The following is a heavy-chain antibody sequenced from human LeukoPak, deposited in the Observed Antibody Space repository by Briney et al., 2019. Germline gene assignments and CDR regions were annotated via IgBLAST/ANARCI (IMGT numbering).Heavy chain of an antibody. D-gene: IGHD3-3*01. CDR3: ITGDYDFWSGFYSPNHYFDY. J-gene: IGHJ4*02. CDR2: IKGKTAAGAP. V-gene: IGHV3-15*01. Sequence: GGSLRLSCAASGFTFTSAWMSWVRQAPGKGLEWVGRIKGKTAAGAPDYVASVKGRFTILRDDSKNTLFLQMNSLKTEDTAVYYCITGDYDFWSGFYSPNHYFDYWGQGTLVTVSS. CDR1: GFTFTSAW.